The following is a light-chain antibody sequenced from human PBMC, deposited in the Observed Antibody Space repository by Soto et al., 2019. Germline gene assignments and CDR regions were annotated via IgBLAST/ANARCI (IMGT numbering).Light chain of an antibody. CDR2: GAS. Sequence: EIVLTQSPGTLSLSPGERATLSCRASQSVSSSYLAWYQQKPGQAPRLLIYGASSSATGIPDRFSGSASGTDFTLTISRLEPEDFAVYYCQQYGSSPSFGQGTKVEIK. J-gene: IGKJ1*01. V-gene: IGKV3-20*01. CDR3: QQYGSSPS. CDR1: QSVSSSY.